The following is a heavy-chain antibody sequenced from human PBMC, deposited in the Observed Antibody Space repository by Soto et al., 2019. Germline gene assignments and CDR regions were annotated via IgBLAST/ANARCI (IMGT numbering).Heavy chain of an antibody. V-gene: IGHV3-7*01. Sequence: PGGSLRLSCAASGFTFSSYWMSWVRQAPGKGLEWVANIKQDGSEKYYVDSVKGRFTISRDNAKNSLYLQMNSLRAEDTAVYYCARGGSSSWPDAFDIWGQGTMVTVSS. J-gene: IGHJ3*02. CDR2: IKQDGSEK. CDR1: GFTFSSYW. D-gene: IGHD6-13*01. CDR3: ARGGSSSWPDAFDI.